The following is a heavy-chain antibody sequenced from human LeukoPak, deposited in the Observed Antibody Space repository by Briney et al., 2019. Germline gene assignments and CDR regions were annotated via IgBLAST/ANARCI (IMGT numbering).Heavy chain of an antibody. CDR3: ARGDVVVAAPGYYYYYYGMDV. CDR2: IYYSGST. V-gene: IGHV4-59*01. Sequence: SETLSLTCTVSGGSISSYYWSWIWQPPGKGLEWIGYIYYSGSTNYNPSLKSRVTISVDTSKNQFSLKLSSVTAADTAVYYCARGDVVVAAPGYYYYYYGMDVWGQGTTVTVSS. CDR1: GGSISSYY. D-gene: IGHD2-15*01. J-gene: IGHJ6*02.